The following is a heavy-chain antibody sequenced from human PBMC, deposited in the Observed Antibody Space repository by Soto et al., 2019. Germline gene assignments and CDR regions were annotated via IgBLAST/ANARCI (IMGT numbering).Heavy chain of an antibody. CDR1: GFIFSNNG. V-gene: IGHV3-30*02. Sequence: GGSLRLSCVGSGFIFSNNGMHWGRQTPGKGLEWVAFMSYDGSDTFYADSVNGRFTICRYNSKNTLFLHMSNLRAEDTAMYYCTIVRVADSALDHWGQGTLVTVSS. CDR3: TIVRVADSALDH. J-gene: IGHJ4*02. CDR2: MSYDGSDT. D-gene: IGHD3-10*02.